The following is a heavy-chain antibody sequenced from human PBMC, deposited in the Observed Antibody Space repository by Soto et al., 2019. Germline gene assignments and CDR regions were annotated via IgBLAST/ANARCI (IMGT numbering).Heavy chain of an antibody. Sequence: QVQLQESGPGLVKPSETLSLTCTVSGGSISSYYWSWIRQPPGKGLEWIGYIYYSGSTNYNPSLESRVTISVDTSKNQFSLKLSSVTAADTAVYYCARRPAGSSWAFDYWGQGTLVTVSS. CDR3: ARRPAGSSWAFDY. J-gene: IGHJ4*02. D-gene: IGHD6-13*01. CDR2: IYYSGST. CDR1: GGSISSYY. V-gene: IGHV4-59*08.